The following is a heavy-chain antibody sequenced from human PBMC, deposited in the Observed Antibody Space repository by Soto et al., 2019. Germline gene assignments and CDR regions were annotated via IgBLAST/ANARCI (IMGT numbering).Heavy chain of an antibody. CDR2: IYYSGST. CDR1: GGSSSSYY. CDR3: ARVRWTVAGPGHFDY. D-gene: IGHD6-19*01. Sequence: QVQLQESGPGLVKPSETLSLTCPVSGGSSSSYYWSWIRQPPGKGLEWIGYIYYSGSTNYNPSLKSRVTISVDTSKNQFSLKLSSVTAADTAVYYCARVRWTVAGPGHFDYWGQGTLVTVSS. V-gene: IGHV4-59*01. J-gene: IGHJ4*02.